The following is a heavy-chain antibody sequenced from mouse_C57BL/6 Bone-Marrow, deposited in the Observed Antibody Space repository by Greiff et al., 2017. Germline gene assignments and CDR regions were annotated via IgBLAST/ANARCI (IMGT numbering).Heavy chain of an antibody. CDR1: GFTFSDYY. J-gene: IGHJ4*01. D-gene: IGHD1-1*01. CDR3: ARRLDITTVEDYAMDY. Sequence: EVHLVESGGGLVQPGGSLKLSCAASGFTFSDYYMYWVRQTPEKRLEWVAYISNGGGSTYYPDTVKGRFTISRDNAKNTLYLQMSRLKSDDTAMYYCARRLDITTVEDYAMDYWGQGTSVTVSS. V-gene: IGHV5-12*01. CDR2: ISNGGGST.